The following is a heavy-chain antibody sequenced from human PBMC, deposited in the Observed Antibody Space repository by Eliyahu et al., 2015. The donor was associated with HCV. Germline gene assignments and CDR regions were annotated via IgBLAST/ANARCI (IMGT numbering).Heavy chain of an antibody. CDR3: TRSGAREGYYYGMDV. Sequence: EVQLVESGGALVKPGRSLXLSCXASGFTFXXYAMSWFRQAPGKGLEWVGFIRSKAYGGTTEYXASVKGRFTISRDDSKSIAYLQMNSLKTEDTAVYYCTRSGAREGYYYGMDVWGQGTTVTVSS. D-gene: IGHD3-10*01. CDR2: IRSKAYGGTT. V-gene: IGHV3-49*05. J-gene: IGHJ6*02. CDR1: GFTFXXYA.